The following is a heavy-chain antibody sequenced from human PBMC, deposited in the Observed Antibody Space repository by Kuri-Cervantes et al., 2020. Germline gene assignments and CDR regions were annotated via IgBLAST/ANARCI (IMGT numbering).Heavy chain of an antibody. Sequence: LSLTCAASGFTFSSSWMHWVCQAPEKGLEWVADIKCDGSEKYYVDSVKGRLTISRDNAKNSLYLQMNSLRAEDTAVYYCAREQYSSSWYPLVRGVDPWGQGTLVTVSS. V-gene: IGHV3-52*01. D-gene: IGHD6-13*01. CDR2: IKCDGSEK. J-gene: IGHJ5*02. CDR1: GFTFSSSW. CDR3: AREQYSSSWYPLVRGVDP.